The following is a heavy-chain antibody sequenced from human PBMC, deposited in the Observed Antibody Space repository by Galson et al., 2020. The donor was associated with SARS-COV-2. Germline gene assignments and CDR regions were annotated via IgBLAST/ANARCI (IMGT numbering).Heavy chain of an antibody. Sequence: AGSLSLSCAASGFTFTDHYMDWVRQAPGKGLEWVARVRKKAASYSTEYAASVKGRFTISRDDSKSSVYLQMNSLKSEDTAVYYCADSTSSITWGQGTLVIVAS. CDR1: GFTFTDHY. D-gene: IGHD3-22*01. CDR2: VRKKAASYST. J-gene: IGHJ5*02. V-gene: IGHV3-72*01. CDR3: ADSTSSIT.